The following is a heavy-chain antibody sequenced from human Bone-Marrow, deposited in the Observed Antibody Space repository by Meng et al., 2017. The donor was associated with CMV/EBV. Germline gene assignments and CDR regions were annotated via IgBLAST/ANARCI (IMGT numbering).Heavy chain of an antibody. V-gene: IGHV4-34*01. D-gene: IGHD2-15*01. Sequence: SETLSLTCAVYGGSFSGYYWSWIRQPPGKGLEWIGEINHSGSTNYNPSLKSRVTISVDTSKNQFSLKLSSVTAADTAVYYCARRSPDIVVVVAATPLSRRRYWFDSWGQGTLVTVSS. CDR1: GGSFSGYY. J-gene: IGHJ5*01. CDR3: ARRSPDIVVVVAATPLSRRRYWFDS. CDR2: INHSGST.